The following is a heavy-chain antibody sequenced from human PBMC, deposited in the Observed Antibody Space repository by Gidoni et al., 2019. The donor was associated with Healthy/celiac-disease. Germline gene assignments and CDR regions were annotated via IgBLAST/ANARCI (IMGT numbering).Heavy chain of an antibody. CDR3: ARTAVSLTPGVYYYYMDV. V-gene: IGHV2-70*01. D-gene: IGHD1-26*01. CDR2: IDWDDDK. Sequence: QVTLRESGPALVKPTQTLTLTCTFSGFSLRTSGMCVSWIRQPPGKALEWLALIDWDDDKYYSTSLKTRLTISKDTSKNQVVLTMTNMDPVDTATYYCARTAVSLTPGVYYYYMDVWGKGTTVTVSS. J-gene: IGHJ6*03. CDR1: GFSLRTSGMC.